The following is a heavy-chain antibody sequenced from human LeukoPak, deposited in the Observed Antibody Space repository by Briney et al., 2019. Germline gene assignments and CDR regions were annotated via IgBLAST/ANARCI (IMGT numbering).Heavy chain of an antibody. Sequence: PGGSLRLSCTASGFTFGKDAMSWFRQAPGKGLEWLGFIRTKTNGATAEYAASVKGRFSISRDDSKSIAYLQMNSLKTENTAVYYCARLIVVVVAASSYFDSWGQGTRVTVSS. CDR2: IRTKTNGATA. J-gene: IGHJ4*02. CDR3: ARLIVVVVAASSYFDS. D-gene: IGHD2-15*01. V-gene: IGHV3-49*03. CDR1: GFTFGKDA.